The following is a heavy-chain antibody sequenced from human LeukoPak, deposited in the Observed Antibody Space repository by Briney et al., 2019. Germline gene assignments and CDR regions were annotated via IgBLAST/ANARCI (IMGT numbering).Heavy chain of an antibody. CDR2: LYYGGST. CDR1: GGSVSSSGSC. J-gene: IGHJ5*02. CDR3: ARCTYDYDSGTYYFYNWFDP. D-gene: IGHD3-10*01. V-gene: IGHV4-39*01. Sequence: SETLSLTCSVSGGSVSSSGSCWAWIRQPPGKGLEWIASLYYGGSTYYNPSLKSRVTISVDTSKNQFSLKLSSVTAADTAVFYCARCTYDYDSGTYYFYNWFDPWGQGTLVTVSS.